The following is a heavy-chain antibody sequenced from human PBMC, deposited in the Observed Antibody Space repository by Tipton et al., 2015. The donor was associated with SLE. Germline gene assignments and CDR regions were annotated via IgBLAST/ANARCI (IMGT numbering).Heavy chain of an antibody. CDR2: IYYSGST. J-gene: IGHJ4*02. Sequence: TLSLTCTVSGGSLSSINSYWGWIRQPPGKGLEWIGSIYYSGSTYYNPSLKSRVTISVDTSKNQFSLKLSSVTAADTAVYYCARLVSWPYYFDYWGQGTLVTVSS. CDR3: ARLVSWPYYFDY. D-gene: IGHD6-13*01. V-gene: IGHV4-39*07. CDR1: GGSLSSINSY.